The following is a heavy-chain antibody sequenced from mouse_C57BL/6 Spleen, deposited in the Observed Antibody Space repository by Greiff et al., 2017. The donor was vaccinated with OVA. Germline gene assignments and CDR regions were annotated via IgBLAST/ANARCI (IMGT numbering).Heavy chain of an antibody. J-gene: IGHJ4*01. D-gene: IGHD2-4*01. CDR3: ARSDYPYAMDY. Sequence: VQLQQPGAELVRPGSSVKLSCKASGYTFTSYWMDWVKQRPGQGLEWIGNIYPSDSETHYNQKFKDKATLTVDKSSSTAYMQLSSLTSEDSAVYYCARSDYPYAMDYWGQGTSVTASS. CDR1: GYTFTSYW. V-gene: IGHV1-61*01. CDR2: IYPSDSET.